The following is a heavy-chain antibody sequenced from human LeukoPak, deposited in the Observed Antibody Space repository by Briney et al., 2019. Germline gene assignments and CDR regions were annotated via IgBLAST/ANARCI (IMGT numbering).Heavy chain of an antibody. CDR2: INPHSGGT. D-gene: IGHD6-13*01. CDR1: RYTFTGYY. CDR3: ARNLVAAAGIIDY. J-gene: IGHJ4*02. V-gene: IGHV1-2*02. Sequence: ASVKVSCKASRYTFTGYYMHWVRQAPGQGLEWMGWINPHSGGTDYAQKFQGRVTMTRDTSISTAYMEVSRLRSDDTAMYYCARNLVAAAGIIDYWGQGTLVTVSS.